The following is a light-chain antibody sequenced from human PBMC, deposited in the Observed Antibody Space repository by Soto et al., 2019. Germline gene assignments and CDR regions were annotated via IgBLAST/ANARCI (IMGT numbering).Light chain of an antibody. CDR2: GAS. J-gene: IGKJ1*01. Sequence: EIVMAQSPATLSVSPWERATVPCRASQSVSNNLAWYQQKPGQAPRLLIYGASTRATGIPARFSGSGSGTEFTLTISSLQSEDFAVYYCQQYNNWPLTFGQGTKVDI. V-gene: IGKV3-15*01. CDR3: QQYNNWPLT. CDR1: QSVSNN.